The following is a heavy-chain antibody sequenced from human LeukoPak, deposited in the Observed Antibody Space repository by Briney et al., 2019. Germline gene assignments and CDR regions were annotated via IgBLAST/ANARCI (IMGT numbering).Heavy chain of an antibody. D-gene: IGHD3-9*01. J-gene: IGHJ4*02. CDR3: ARARLFDWLLPFDY. Sequence: SGTLSLTCAVSGGSISSSTWWSWVRQPPGKGLEWIGEIYHSGSTNYNPSLKSRVTISVDTSKNQFSLKLSSVTAADTAVYYCARARLFDWLLPFDYWGQGTLVTVSS. CDR2: IYHSGST. V-gene: IGHV4-4*02. CDR1: GGSISSSTW.